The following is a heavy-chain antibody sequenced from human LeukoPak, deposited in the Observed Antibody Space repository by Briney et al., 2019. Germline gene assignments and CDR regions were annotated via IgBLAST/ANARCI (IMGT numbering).Heavy chain of an antibody. CDR1: GYTFTNNG. J-gene: IGHJ4*02. CDR3: ARAKTGYSSGWYYYDY. V-gene: IGHV1-18*01. Sequence: GASVKVSFKAAGYTFTNNGISWVRQAPGQGLKWMGWISAYNGNTNYAQKLQGRVTMTTDTSTSTAYMELRSLRSDDTAVYYCARAKTGYSSGWYYYDYWGQGTLVTVSS. CDR2: ISAYNGNT. D-gene: IGHD6-19*01.